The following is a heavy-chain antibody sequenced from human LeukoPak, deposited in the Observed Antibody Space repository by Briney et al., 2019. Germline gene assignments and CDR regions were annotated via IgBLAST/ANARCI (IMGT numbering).Heavy chain of an antibody. D-gene: IGHD2-2*01. Sequence: PSGTLSLTCAVYGGSFSGYYWGWIRQPPGKGLECIGTIYHSGSTYYNPSLKSRVTISIDTSKNQFSLRLSSVTAADTAVYYCARSSRSWSTFDNWGQGTLVTVSS. J-gene: IGHJ4*02. V-gene: IGHV4-38-2*01. CDR1: GGSFSGYY. CDR3: ARSSRSWSTFDN. CDR2: IYHSGST.